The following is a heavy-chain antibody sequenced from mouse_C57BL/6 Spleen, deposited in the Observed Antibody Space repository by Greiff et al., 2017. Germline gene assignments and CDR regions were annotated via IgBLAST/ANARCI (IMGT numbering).Heavy chain of an antibody. Sequence: EVNLVESGGGLVQSGRSLRLSCATSGFTFSDFYMEWVRQAPGKGLEWIAASRNKANDYTTEYSASVKGRFIVSRDTSQSILYLQMNALRAEDTAIYYCARDADYGNYGYWGQGTTLTVSS. V-gene: IGHV7-1*01. CDR3: ARDADYGNYGY. D-gene: IGHD2-1*01. CDR1: GFTFSDFY. J-gene: IGHJ2*01. CDR2: SRNKANDYTT.